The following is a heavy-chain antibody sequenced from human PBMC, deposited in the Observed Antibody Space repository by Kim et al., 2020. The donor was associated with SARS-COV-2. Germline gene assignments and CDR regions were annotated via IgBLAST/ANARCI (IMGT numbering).Heavy chain of an antibody. J-gene: IGHJ4*02. CDR3: AKDRKQWLAQENFDY. Sequence: GGSLRLSCAASGFTFSSYAMSWVRQAPGKGLEWVSAISGSGGSTYYADSVKGRFTISRDNSKNTLYLQMNSLRAEDTAVYYCAKDRKQWLAQENFDYWGQGTLVTVSS. D-gene: IGHD6-19*01. CDR2: ISGSGGST. V-gene: IGHV3-23*01. CDR1: GFTFSSYA.